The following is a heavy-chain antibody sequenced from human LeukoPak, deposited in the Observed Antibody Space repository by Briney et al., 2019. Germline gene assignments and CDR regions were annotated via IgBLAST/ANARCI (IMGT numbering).Heavy chain of an antibody. J-gene: IGHJ4*02. D-gene: IGHD6-19*01. CDR2: LSGSSRGT. CDR3: AKDAGTGWYSDLDY. Sequence: GGSLRLSCAASGFTFSNYAMTWVRQAPGKGLEGVSSLSGSSRGTYYADSVKGRFTVSRDNSKNTLYLQMNSLTAEDTALYYCAKDAGTGWYSDLDYWGQGTLVTVSS. V-gene: IGHV3-23*01. CDR1: GFTFSNYA.